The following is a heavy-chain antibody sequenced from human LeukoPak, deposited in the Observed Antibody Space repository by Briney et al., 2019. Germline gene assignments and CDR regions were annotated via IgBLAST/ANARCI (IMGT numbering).Heavy chain of an antibody. CDR3: ARGDPYDSSGYYCDYFDY. CDR1: GFTFSRHW. CDR2: ISSSGSTM. J-gene: IGHJ4*02. D-gene: IGHD3-22*01. V-gene: IGHV3-11*01. Sequence: PGGSLRLSCAASGFTFSRHWMSWVRQAPGKGLEWVSYISSSGSTMYYADSVKGRFTISRDNAKNSLYLQMNSLRAEDTAVYYCARGDPYDSSGYYCDYFDYWGQGTLVTVSS.